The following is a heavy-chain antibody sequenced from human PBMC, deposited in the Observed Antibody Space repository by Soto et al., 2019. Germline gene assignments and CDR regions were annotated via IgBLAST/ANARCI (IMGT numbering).Heavy chain of an antibody. Sequence: EVQLVESGGGLVQPGESLTLSCAASGFPFSSYWMHWVRQAPGKGLVWVSRKSDGSGTYYADSVQDRFTISRDNARNTLYLQMSSLRVEDTAVYFCARGDGDRYDGNGYLGRHWGQGTLVTVSS. J-gene: IGHJ4*02. CDR1: GFPFSSYW. CDR2: KSDGSGT. D-gene: IGHD3-22*01. CDR3: ARGDGDRYDGNGYLGRH. V-gene: IGHV3-74*01.